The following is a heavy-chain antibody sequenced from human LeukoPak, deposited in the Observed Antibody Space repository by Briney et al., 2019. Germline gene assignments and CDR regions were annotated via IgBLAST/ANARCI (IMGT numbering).Heavy chain of an antibody. D-gene: IGHD2-15*01. CDR2: ISSSSSYI. CDR1: GFTFSSYS. J-gene: IGHJ4*02. CDR3: ARDQSSLLPLDY. V-gene: IGHV3-21*01. Sequence: GGSLRLSCAASGFTFSSYSMNWVRQAPGKGLEWVSSISSSSSYIYYADSVKGRFTISRHNAKNSLYLQMNSLRAEDTAVYYCARDQSSLLPLDYWGQGTLVTVSS.